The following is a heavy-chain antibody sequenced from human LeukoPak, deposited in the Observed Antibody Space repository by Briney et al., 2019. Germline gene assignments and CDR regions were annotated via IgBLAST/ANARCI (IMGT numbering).Heavy chain of an antibody. CDR3: ARERYGDYVYDY. CDR2: IRSSSTI. Sequence: PGGSLRLSCAASGFTFTTYSMNWVRQAPGKGVEWVSYIRSSSTINYADSVKGRFTISRDNAKNSLYLQMNGLRAEDTAVYYCARERYGDYVYDYWGQATLVTVSS. V-gene: IGHV3-48*01. D-gene: IGHD4-17*01. J-gene: IGHJ4*02. CDR1: GFTFTTYS.